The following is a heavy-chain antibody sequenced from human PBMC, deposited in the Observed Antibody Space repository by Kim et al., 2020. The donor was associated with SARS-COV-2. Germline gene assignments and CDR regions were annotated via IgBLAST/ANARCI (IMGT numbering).Heavy chain of an antibody. CDR1: GFTFSSYS. Sequence: GGSLRLSCAASGFTFSSYSMNWVRQAPGKGLEWVSSISSSSSYIYYADSVKGRFTISRDNAKNSLYLQMNSLRAEDTAVYYCASPQPTTVTTGSGAFDIWGQGTMVTVSS. D-gene: IGHD4-17*01. J-gene: IGHJ3*02. CDR3: ASPQPTTVTTGSGAFDI. CDR2: ISSSSSYI. V-gene: IGHV3-21*01.